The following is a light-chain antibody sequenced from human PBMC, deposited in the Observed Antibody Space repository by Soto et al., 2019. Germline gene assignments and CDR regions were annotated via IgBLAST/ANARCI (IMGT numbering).Light chain of an antibody. CDR2: HAS. V-gene: IGKV3-20*01. J-gene: IGKJ4*01. Sequence: EIVLTQSPGTLSLSPGERATLSCRASQSVGRDYLAWYQQKPGQAPRLLIYHASNRATGIPDRFSGSGSGTDFTLTISRLEPEDFAEFYCQQYASSPLTFRGGTKVEIK. CDR1: QSVGRDY. CDR3: QQYASSPLT.